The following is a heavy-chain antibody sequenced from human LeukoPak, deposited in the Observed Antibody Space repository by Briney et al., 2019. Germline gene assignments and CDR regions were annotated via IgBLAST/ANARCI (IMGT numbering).Heavy chain of an antibody. D-gene: IGHD6-13*01. CDR1: SVTIRSYY. CDR3: ARVYYSNSYDYWYFDL. CDR2: IYCSGST. J-gene: IGHJ2*01. Sequence: SSETLSLTCTVSSVTIRSYYWSWIRPAPGQGLEWIGNIYCSGSTNYTPYRQSRVTISVDTCKNQFSLKLSSVTAADTAVYYCARVYYSNSYDYWYFDLWGRGTLVTVSS. V-gene: IGHV4-59*01.